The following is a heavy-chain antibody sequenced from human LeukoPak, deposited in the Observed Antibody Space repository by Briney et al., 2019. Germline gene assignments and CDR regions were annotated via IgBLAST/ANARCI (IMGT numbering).Heavy chain of an antibody. J-gene: IGHJ4*02. CDR3: AKVSAYCGGDCSYSPFDY. CDR1: GFIFSSYA. V-gene: IGHV3-23*01. D-gene: IGHD2-21*02. CDR2: ISGSGGST. Sequence: GGSLRLSSAASGFIFSSYAMSWVRQAPGKGLEWVSAISGSGGSTYYADSVKGRFTISRDNSKNTLYLQMNSLRAEDTAVYYCAKVSAYCGGDCSYSPFDYWGQGTLVTVSS.